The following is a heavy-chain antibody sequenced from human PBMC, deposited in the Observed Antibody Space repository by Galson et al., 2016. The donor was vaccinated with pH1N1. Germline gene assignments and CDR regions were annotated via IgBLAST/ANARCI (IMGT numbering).Heavy chain of an antibody. J-gene: IGHJ4*02. Sequence: SLRLSCAASGFTFRHSWMTWVRQAPGKGLELVANINQDGTAKHYVDSVKGRFTISRDNTENSLYLQMNNLRAEDTAMYYCANEGECGGGTCSPDYWGQGTQVTVSS. D-gene: IGHD2-15*01. V-gene: IGHV3-7*01. CDR3: ANEGECGGGTCSPDY. CDR1: GFTFRHSW. CDR2: INQDGTAK.